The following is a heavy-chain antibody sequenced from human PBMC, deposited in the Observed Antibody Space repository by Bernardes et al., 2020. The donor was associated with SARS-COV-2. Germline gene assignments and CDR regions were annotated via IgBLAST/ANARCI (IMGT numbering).Heavy chain of an antibody. V-gene: IGHV3-72*01. CDR2: IRNKGSNYSP. Sequence: GSLSLSCAASGFTFSDHYLDWVRPAPGKGLEWVGRIRNKGSNYSPKYAASVEGRFIISRDDSRKSLYLQMNSLKIEDTAVYYCAREVPKYRDSSGYAHYYYALDVWGQGTTVTVSS. CDR1: GFTFSDHY. D-gene: IGHD3-22*01. CDR3: AREVPKYRDSSGYAHYYYALDV. J-gene: IGHJ6*02.